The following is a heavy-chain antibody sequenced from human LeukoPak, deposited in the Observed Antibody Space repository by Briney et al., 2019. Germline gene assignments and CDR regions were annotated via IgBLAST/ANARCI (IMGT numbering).Heavy chain of an antibody. J-gene: IGHJ4*02. CDR3: ARLPAMERVDY. D-gene: IGHD1-1*01. CDR2: IYHSGST. CDR1: GYSISSVYY. Sequence: PSETLSLTCAVSGYSISSVYYWGRVRQPPGKGLEWIGSIYHSGSTYHNPSLRSRVTISVGTSKNRFSMKLSSVTAADTAVYYCARLPAMERVDYWGQGTLVAVSS. V-gene: IGHV4-38-2*01.